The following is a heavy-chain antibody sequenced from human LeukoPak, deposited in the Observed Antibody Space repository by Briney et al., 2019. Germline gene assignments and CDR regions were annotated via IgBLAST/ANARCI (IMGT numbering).Heavy chain of an antibody. Sequence: QPGGSLRLSCAASGFTFSSYSMSWVRQAPGKGLEWVSAISGSGGSTYYADSVKGRFTISRDNSKNTLYLQMNNLRAEDTAVYYCAGNYRGLWSFDYWGQGTLVTVSS. CDR1: GFTFSSYS. D-gene: IGHD3-16*02. J-gene: IGHJ4*02. V-gene: IGHV3-23*01. CDR2: ISGSGGST. CDR3: AGNYRGLWSFDY.